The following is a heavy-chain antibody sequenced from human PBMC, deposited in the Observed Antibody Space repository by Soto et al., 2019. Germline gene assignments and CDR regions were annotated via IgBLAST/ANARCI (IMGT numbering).Heavy chain of an antibody. CDR2: INHSGST. D-gene: IGHD2-15*01. Sequence: SETLSLTCAVYGGSFSGYYWSWIRQPPGKGLEWIGEINHSGSTNYNPSLKSRVTITVDTSKNQFSLKLSSVTAADTAVYYCASAKTGYCSGGSCYSRSRWFDPWGQGTLVTVSS. CDR3: ASAKTGYCSGGSCYSRSRWFDP. J-gene: IGHJ5*02. CDR1: GGSFSGYY. V-gene: IGHV4-34*01.